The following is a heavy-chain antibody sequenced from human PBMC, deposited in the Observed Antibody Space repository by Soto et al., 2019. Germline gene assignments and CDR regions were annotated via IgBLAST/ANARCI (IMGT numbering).Heavy chain of an antibody. V-gene: IGHV3-30*18. Sequence: GGPLRLSCAASGFTFSSYGMHWVRQAPGKGLEWVAVISYDGSNKYYADSVKGRFTISRDNSKNTLYLQMNSLRAEDTAVYYCAKDHVSLGLLWFGESSKVYGMDVWGQGTTVTVSS. CDR2: ISYDGSNK. J-gene: IGHJ6*02. CDR1: GFTFSSYG. CDR3: AKDHVSLGLLWFGESSKVYGMDV. D-gene: IGHD3-10*01.